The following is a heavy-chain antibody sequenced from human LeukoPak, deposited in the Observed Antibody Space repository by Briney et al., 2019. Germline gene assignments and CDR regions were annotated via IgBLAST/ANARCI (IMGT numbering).Heavy chain of an antibody. V-gene: IGHV4-39*01. CDR3: ASVLLWFGEPSGFDY. CDR2: IYYSGST. CDR1: GGSISSSSYY. J-gene: IGHJ4*02. D-gene: IGHD3-10*01. Sequence: SETLSLTCTVSGGSISSSSYYWGWIRQPPGKGLEWIGSIYYSGSTYYNPSLKSRVTISVDTSKNQFSLKLSSVTAADTAVYYCASVLLWFGEPSGFDYWGQGTLVTVSS.